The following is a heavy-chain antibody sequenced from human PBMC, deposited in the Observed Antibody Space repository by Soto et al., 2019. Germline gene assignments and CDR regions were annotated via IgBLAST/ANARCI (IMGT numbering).Heavy chain of an antibody. D-gene: IGHD6-25*01. J-gene: IGHJ5*02. CDR1: GASISSGDYY. V-gene: IGHV4-30-4*01. CDR3: VRSVGSRFMQRPRVAP. Sequence: LSETLSLTCTVSGASISSGDYYWSWIRQPPGKGLEWIAHISYRGTTNYNPSLKSRVTMSVDTSKNQFSLKLNSVNAADTAVYYCVRSVGSRFMQRPRVAPSGQGTLDTVSS. CDR2: ISYRGTT.